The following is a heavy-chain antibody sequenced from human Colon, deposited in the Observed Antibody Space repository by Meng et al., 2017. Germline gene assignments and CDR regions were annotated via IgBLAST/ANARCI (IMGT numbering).Heavy chain of an antibody. D-gene: IGHD5-12*01. V-gene: IGHV3-11*01. CDR2: ISSSGSAI. CDR3: ANGYSPDY. Sequence: GESLKISCAASGFIFSDYYMSWIRQAPGKRLEWVSHISSSGSAIYYADSVKGRFTISRDNSKNTLYLQMNSLRVEDTAVFYCANGYSPDYWGQGTLVTVSS. CDR1: GFIFSDYY. J-gene: IGHJ4*02.